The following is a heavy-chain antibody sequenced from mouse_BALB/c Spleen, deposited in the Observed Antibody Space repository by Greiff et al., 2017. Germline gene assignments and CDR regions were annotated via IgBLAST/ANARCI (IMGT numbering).Heavy chain of an antibody. Sequence: VQLQQSGAELVKPGASVKLSCTASGFNIKDTYMHWVKQRPEQGLEWIGRIDPANGNTKYDPKFQGKATITADTSSNTAYLQLSSLTSEDTAVYDCARGDDYGEYAMDYWGQGTSVTVSS. CDR1: GFNIKDTY. J-gene: IGHJ4*01. V-gene: IGHV14-3*02. D-gene: IGHD2-4*01. CDR2: IDPANGNT. CDR3: ARGDDYGEYAMDY.